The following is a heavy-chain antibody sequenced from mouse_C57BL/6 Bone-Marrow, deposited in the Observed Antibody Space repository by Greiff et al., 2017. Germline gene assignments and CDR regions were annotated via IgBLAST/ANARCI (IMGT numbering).Heavy chain of an antibody. CDR2: FYPGSGSI. CDR3: ARHEGISYYYGSSYAMDY. Sequence: QVQLQQSGAELVKPGASVKLSCKASGYTFTEYTIHWVKQRSGQGLEWIGWFYPGSGSIKYNEKFKDKATLTADKSSSTVYMELSRLTSEDSAVYFCARHEGISYYYGSSYAMDYWGQGTSVTVSS. J-gene: IGHJ4*01. CDR1: GYTFTEYT. D-gene: IGHD1-1*01. V-gene: IGHV1-62-2*01.